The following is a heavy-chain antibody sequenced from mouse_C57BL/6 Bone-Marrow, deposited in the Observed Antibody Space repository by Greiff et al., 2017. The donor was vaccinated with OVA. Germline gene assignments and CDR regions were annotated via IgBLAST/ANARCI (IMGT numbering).Heavy chain of an antibody. CDR2: INPGSGGT. J-gene: IGHJ1*03. Sequence: VQLQPSGAELVRPGTSVKVSCKASGYAFTNYLIEWVKQRPGQGLEWIGVINPGSGGTNYNEKFKGKATLTADKSSSTAYMQLSSLTSEDSAVYFCARWYYDSLYFDVWGTGTTVTVSS. CDR3: ARWYYDSLYFDV. CDR1: GYAFTNYL. V-gene: IGHV1-54*01. D-gene: IGHD2-4*01.